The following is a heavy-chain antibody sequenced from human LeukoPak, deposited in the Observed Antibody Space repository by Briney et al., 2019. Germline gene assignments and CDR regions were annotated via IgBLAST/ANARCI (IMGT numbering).Heavy chain of an antibody. D-gene: IGHD2-21*01. CDR3: ARYCGGDCYGMDV. J-gene: IGHJ6*02. CDR1: RFTLSTYW. V-gene: IGHV3-7*01. CDR2: IKQDGSQE. Sequence: PGGSLRLSCAASRFTLSTYWMSWVRQAPGKGLEWVAHIKQDGSQEYYVDSVKGRFTISRDNAKNSLYLQMNSLRAEDTAVYYCARYCGGDCYGMDVWGQGTTVTVSS.